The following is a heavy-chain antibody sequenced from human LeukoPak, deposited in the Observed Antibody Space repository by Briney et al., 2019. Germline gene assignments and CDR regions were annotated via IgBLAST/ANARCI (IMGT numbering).Heavy chain of an antibody. V-gene: IGHV3-21*01. J-gene: IGHJ5*02. Sequence: PGGSLRLSCAASGFTFSSYSMNWVRQAPGKGLEWVSSISSSSSYIYYADSVKGRFTISRDNAKNSLCLQMNSLRAEDTAVYYCARDRYYDILTGGFDPWGQGTLVTVSS. CDR2: ISSSSSYI. CDR1: GFTFSSYS. D-gene: IGHD3-9*01. CDR3: ARDRYYDILTGGFDP.